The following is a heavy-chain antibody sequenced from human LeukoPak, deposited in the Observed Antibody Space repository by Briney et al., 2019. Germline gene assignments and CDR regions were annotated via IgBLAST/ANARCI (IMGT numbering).Heavy chain of an antibody. CDR3: ARYQHEVVVVAAYYYGMDV. V-gene: IGHV3-23*01. CDR1: GFTFSSYG. CDR2: IGGSNGIT. Sequence: GGSLRLSRAASGFTFSSYGMHWVRQAPGKGLEWVSVIGGSNGITFYVGSVKGRFTISRDNSKDTLYLQMNSLRAEDTAVYYCARYQHEVVVVAAYYYGMDVWGQGTTVTVSS. D-gene: IGHD2-15*01. J-gene: IGHJ6*02.